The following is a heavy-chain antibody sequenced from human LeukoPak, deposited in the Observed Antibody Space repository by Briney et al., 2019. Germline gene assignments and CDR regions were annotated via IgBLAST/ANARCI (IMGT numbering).Heavy chain of an antibody. D-gene: IGHD2-2*01. Sequence: PSETLSLTCAVYGGSFSGYYYSWIRQPPGKGLEWIGEINHSGSTNYNPSLKSRVTISVDTSKNQFSLKLSSVTAADTALYYCARGRCSTTSCYLGHWGQGTLVTVSS. J-gene: IGHJ4*02. CDR2: INHSGST. CDR3: ARGRCSTTSCYLGH. V-gene: IGHV4-34*01. CDR1: GGSFSGYY.